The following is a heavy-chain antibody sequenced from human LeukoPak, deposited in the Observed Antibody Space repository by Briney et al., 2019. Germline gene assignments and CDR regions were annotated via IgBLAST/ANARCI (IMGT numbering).Heavy chain of an antibody. Sequence: GESLKISCKGSGYSFTSYWIGWVRQMPGKGLEWMGIIYPGDSDTRYSPSFQGQVTISADKSISTAYLQWSSLKASDTAMYYCARPPHPGRYSSGWYDAFDIWGQGTMVTVSS. CDR1: GYSFTSYW. CDR3: ARPPHPGRYSSGWYDAFDI. J-gene: IGHJ3*02. D-gene: IGHD6-19*01. CDR2: IYPGDSDT. V-gene: IGHV5-51*01.